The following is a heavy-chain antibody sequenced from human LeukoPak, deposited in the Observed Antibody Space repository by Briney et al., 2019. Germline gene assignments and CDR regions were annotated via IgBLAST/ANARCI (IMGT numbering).Heavy chain of an antibody. CDR3: ARDYTIAVGTTTYLQH. CDR2: INTNTGNP. Sequence: ASVKVSCKASGYIFSVYALIWVRQAPGQGLELMGWINTNTGNPTYAQGFTGRFVFSLDTSVSTAYLQISSLKAGDTAVYYCARDYTIAVGTTTYLQHWGQGTLVTVSS. J-gene: IGHJ1*01. CDR1: GYIFSVYA. D-gene: IGHD1-7*01. V-gene: IGHV7-4-1*02.